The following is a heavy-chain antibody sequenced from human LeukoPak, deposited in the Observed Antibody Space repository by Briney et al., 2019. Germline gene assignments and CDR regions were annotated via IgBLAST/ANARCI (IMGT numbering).Heavy chain of an antibody. CDR3: AGGNVISTSFSPGHFAY. Sequence: GGSLRPSCAASGFTFSDYYMTWIRQAPGKGLEWVSYISSSGTTIYYADSVKGRFTISRDNAKNSLCLQMNSLRAEDTAVYYCAGGNVISTSFSPGHFAYGGRGTRVPV. D-gene: IGHD2-2*01. CDR2: ISSSGTTI. CDR1: GFTFSDYY. J-gene: IGHJ4*02. V-gene: IGHV3-11*01.